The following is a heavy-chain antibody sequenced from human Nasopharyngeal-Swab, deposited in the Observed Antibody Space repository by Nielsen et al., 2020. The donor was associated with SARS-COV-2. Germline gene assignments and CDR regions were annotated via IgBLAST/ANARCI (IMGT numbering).Heavy chain of an antibody. CDR3: AADLARTTGTTN. CDR1: GCTFTSSA. J-gene: IGHJ4*02. Sequence: SGKDSCKASGCTFTSSAGQGVRQARGQRLEWIGWIVVGSGNTNYAQKFQERVTITRDMSTSTAYMELSSLRSEDTAVYYCAADLARTTGTTNWGQGTLVTVSS. V-gene: IGHV1-58*01. D-gene: IGHD1-1*01. CDR2: IVVGSGNT.